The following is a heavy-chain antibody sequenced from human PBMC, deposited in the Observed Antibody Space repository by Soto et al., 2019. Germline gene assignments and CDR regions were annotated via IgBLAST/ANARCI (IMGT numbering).Heavy chain of an antibody. V-gene: IGHV1-18*01. D-gene: IGHD3-16*01. Sequence: ASVKVSCKASGYTFTSYGISWVRQAPGQGLEWMGWISAYNGNTNYAQKLQGRVTMTTDTSTSTAYMELRSLRSDDTAVYYCARDPGSLGGGRYPTPSQLWGQGTLVTVSS. CDR1: GYTFTSYG. CDR2: ISAYNGNT. CDR3: ARDPGSLGGGRYPTPSQL. J-gene: IGHJ1*01.